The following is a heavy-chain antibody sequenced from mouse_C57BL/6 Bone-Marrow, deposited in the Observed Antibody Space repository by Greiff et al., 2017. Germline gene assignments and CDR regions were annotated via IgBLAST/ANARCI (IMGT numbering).Heavy chain of an antibody. Sequence: EVKLMESGGGLVKPGGSLKLSCAASGFTFSDYGMHWVRQAPEKGLEWVAYISSGSSTIYYADTVKGRFTISRDNAKNTLLLQMTSLRSEDTAMYYCARDYYGSRYAMDYWGQGTSVTVSS. J-gene: IGHJ4*01. D-gene: IGHD1-1*01. V-gene: IGHV5-17*01. CDR3: ARDYYGSRYAMDY. CDR2: ISSGSSTI. CDR1: GFTFSDYG.